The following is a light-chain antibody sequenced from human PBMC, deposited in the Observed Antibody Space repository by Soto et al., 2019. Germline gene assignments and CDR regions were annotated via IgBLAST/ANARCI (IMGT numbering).Light chain of an antibody. Sequence: EIVMTQSPATLSVSTGESATLSCRASQSVSSNLAWYQQKRGQAPRVXIHAGSTRDTGIPARISGSGAGTECTLTISSLQSEDVEVDYCQQFRNWTWTFGQGTKVDNK. J-gene: IGKJ1*01. CDR1: QSVSSN. CDR3: QQFRNWTWT. V-gene: IGKV3-15*01. CDR2: AGS.